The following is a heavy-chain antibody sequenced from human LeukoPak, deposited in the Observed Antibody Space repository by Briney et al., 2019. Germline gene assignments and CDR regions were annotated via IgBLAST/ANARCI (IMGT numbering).Heavy chain of an antibody. CDR1: WFTASTNY. Sequence: GSLRLSCAASWFTASTNYMSWVRPAPGKGLAWVSVIYTDGSTHYADSVKGRFTISRDNSKNALYLQMNSLRAEDTAVYYCARDREVVPAMAQMDVWGKGTTVTVSS. D-gene: IGHD2-21*02. J-gene: IGHJ6*04. V-gene: IGHV3-53*01. CDR2: IYTDGST. CDR3: ARDREVVPAMAQMDV.